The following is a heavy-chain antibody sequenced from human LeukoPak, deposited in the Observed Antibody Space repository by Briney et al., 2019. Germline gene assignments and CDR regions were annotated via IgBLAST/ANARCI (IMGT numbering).Heavy chain of an antibody. CDR1: GGTFSSYA. D-gene: IGHD4/OR15-4a*01. V-gene: IGHV1-69*13. CDR2: IIPIFGTA. CDR3: ARLTNEAFDI. Sequence: RASVTVSFKASGGTFSSYAISWVRQAPGQGLEWMGGIIPIFGTANYAQKFQGRVTITADESTNTAYMELSSLRSEDTAVYYCARLTNEAFDIWGQGTMVTVSS. J-gene: IGHJ3*02.